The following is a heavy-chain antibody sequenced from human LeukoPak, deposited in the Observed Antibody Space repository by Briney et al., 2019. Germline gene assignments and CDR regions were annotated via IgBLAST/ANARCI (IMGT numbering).Heavy chain of an antibody. D-gene: IGHD6-19*01. CDR3: ARARAVAIPGNYFDY. Sequence: ASVKVSCKASGYTFTSYGISWVRQAPGRGLEWMGWISAYNGNTNYAQKLQGRVTMTTDTSTSTAYMELRSLRSDDTAVYYCARARAVAIPGNYFDYWGQGTLVTVSS. CDR1: GYTFTSYG. J-gene: IGHJ4*02. CDR2: ISAYNGNT. V-gene: IGHV1-18*01.